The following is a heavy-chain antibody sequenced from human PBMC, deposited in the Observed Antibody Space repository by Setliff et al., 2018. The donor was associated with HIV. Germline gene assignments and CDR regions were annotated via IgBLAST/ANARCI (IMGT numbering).Heavy chain of an antibody. CDR1: EYSFTDYY. D-gene: IGHD3-22*01. V-gene: IGHV1-2*06. CDR3: ARDPYYYDSSGYNFDY. CDR2: INPNSGGT. Sequence: ASVKVSCKTSEYSFTDYYIHWIRQAPGQGLEWMGRINPNSGGTDYAQKFLGRVTMTSDTSISTAYMELSSLRSDDTAVYYCARDPYYYDSSGYNFDYWGQGALVTVSS. J-gene: IGHJ4*02.